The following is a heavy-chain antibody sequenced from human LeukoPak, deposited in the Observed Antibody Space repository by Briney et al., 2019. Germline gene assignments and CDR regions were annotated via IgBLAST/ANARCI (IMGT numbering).Heavy chain of an antibody. CDR2: INPYTGGT. J-gene: IGHJ4*01. D-gene: IGHD1-1*01. V-gene: IGHV1-2*02. Sequence: ASVNVSCKASAYTYTAYFIHWMRQAPGQEREGLGYINPYTGGTDNAQKLQGRITMATDTSITTAYLYISRLRADDTAVYFCSRAATTGVFYFDFWGQGTLVTVSS. CDR3: SRAATTGVFYFDF. CDR1: AYTYTAYF.